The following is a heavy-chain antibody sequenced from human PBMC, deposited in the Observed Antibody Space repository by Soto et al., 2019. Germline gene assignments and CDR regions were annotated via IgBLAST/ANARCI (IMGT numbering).Heavy chain of an antibody. J-gene: IGHJ4*02. CDR2: IIPILDIT. CDR3: ARPTSTGTTSGYYFDY. V-gene: IGHV1-69*02. Sequence: QVQLVQSGAEVKKPGSSVKVSCKASGGTFSSCPISWVRQAPGQGLEWMGRIIPILDITDYAQRFQGRVTITADKSTSTAYMELSSVSSDDTAVYYCARPTSTGTTSGYYFDYWGQGTLVTVSS. CDR1: GGTFSSCP. D-gene: IGHD1-7*01.